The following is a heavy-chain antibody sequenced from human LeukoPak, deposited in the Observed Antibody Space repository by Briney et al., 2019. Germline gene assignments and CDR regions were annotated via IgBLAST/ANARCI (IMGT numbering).Heavy chain of an antibody. V-gene: IGHV3-23*01. CDR2: ITGSGDST. J-gene: IGHJ4*02. Sequence: PGASLRLSCAASGFIFRNYAMSWVRQAPGKGLEWVSAITGSGDSTYYADSVKGRFTIPRDNSKNTLYVEMNTLRAEDTAVYYCAKWGDYDILTGYYVSDFWGQGTLVTVSS. CDR1: GFIFRNYA. CDR3: AKWGDYDILTGYYVSDF. D-gene: IGHD3-9*01.